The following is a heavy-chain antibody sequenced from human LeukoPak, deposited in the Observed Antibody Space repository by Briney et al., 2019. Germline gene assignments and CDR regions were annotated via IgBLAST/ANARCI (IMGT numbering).Heavy chain of an antibody. Sequence: GGSLRLSCAASGFTFSSYWMSWVRQAPGKGLEWVANIKQDGSEKYYVDSVKGRFTISRDNAKNSLYLQMNGLRAEDTAVYYCAGGSSRADLTGDDYWGQGTLVTVSS. CDR3: AGGSSRADLTGDDY. J-gene: IGHJ4*02. V-gene: IGHV3-7*04. CDR1: GFTFSSYW. CDR2: IKQDGSEK. D-gene: IGHD7-27*01.